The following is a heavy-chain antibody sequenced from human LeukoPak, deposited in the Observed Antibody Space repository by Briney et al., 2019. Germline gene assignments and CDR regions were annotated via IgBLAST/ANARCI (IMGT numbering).Heavy chain of an antibody. CDR1: GFTFSSYG. V-gene: IGHV3-30*02. CDR2: IRYGGSNI. J-gene: IGHJ1*01. Sequence: GGSLRLSCAASGFTFSSYGMHWVRQAPGKGLEWVAFIRYGGSNIYYADSVKGRFTISRDNSKNTLYLQMNSLRAEDTAVYYCAKDLFWDSSSWPEYFQHWGQGTLVTVSS. D-gene: IGHD6-13*01. CDR3: AKDLFWDSSSWPEYFQH.